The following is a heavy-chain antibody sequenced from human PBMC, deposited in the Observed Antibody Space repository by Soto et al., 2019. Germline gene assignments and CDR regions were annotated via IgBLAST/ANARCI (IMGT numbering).Heavy chain of an antibody. Sequence: ASVKVSCKASGYPFTTYGITWVRQAPGQGLEWMGWISTYNGNTNYAQSLQGRVTMTRETSSTTAYMELRSLRSDDTAVYYCARVMTTFGVVSKGPDHWGQGALVTVSS. CDR1: GYPFTTYG. J-gene: IGHJ4*02. CDR2: ISTYNGNT. V-gene: IGHV1-18*04. D-gene: IGHD3-3*01. CDR3: ARVMTTFGVVSKGPDH.